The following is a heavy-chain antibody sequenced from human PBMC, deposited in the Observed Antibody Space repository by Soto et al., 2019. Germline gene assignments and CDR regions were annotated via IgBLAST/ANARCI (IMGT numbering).Heavy chain of an antibody. J-gene: IGHJ5*02. CDR2: IYYNGAT. D-gene: IGHD3-10*01. V-gene: IGHV4-39*02. Sequence: PSETLPLTCTVSGGSISTSSYYWGWVRQPTGKGMEWIGTIYYNGATQYILSLRSRVTMSIDTSKNEFSLKLSSLTAADTAIYYCQIEIRGVSIVATDPWGQG. CDR1: GGSISTSSYY. CDR3: QIEIRGVSIVATDP.